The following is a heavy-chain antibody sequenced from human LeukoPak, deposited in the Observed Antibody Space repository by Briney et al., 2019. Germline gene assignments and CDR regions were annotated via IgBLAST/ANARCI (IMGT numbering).Heavy chain of an antibody. CDR3: ARGGLLLWFGESPYGMDV. J-gene: IGHJ6*02. V-gene: IGHV3-23*01. CDR2: ISDSGGNT. CDR1: GFTFSNYA. D-gene: IGHD3-10*01. Sequence: GGSLRLSCTASGFTFSNYAMSWVRQAPGKGLEWVSGISDSGGNTFYADSVKGRFTISRDNSKNTLYLQMNSLRAEDTAVYYCARGGLLLWFGESPYGMDVWGQGTTVTVSS.